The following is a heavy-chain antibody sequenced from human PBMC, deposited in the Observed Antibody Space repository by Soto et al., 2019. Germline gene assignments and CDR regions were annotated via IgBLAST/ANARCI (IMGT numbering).Heavy chain of an antibody. CDR1: GFTFGGYT. V-gene: IGHV3-30-3*01. CDR2: ISYDGNKK. D-gene: IGHD1-1*01. Sequence: GGSLRLSCAASGFTFGGYTMHWVRQAPDKGLEWVALISYDGNKKYYADSVKARFSISRDNSRNTLYLQMNSLRPEDTAVYYCARDTININWFPLGYWGQGTLVTVSS. CDR3: ARDTININWFPLGY. J-gene: IGHJ4*02.